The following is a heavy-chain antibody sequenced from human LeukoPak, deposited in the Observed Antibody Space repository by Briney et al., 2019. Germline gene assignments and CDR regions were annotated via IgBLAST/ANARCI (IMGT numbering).Heavy chain of an antibody. J-gene: IGHJ4*02. V-gene: IGHV3-30*04. CDR1: GFTFSSYA. Sequence: GGSLRLSCAASGFTFSSYAMHWVRQAPGKGLEWVAVISYDGSNKYYADSVKGRFTISRDNSKNTLYLQMNSLRAEDTAVYYCARAPGYYDSSGLDYWGQGTVVTVSS. D-gene: IGHD3-22*01. CDR3: ARAPGYYDSSGLDY. CDR2: ISYDGSNK.